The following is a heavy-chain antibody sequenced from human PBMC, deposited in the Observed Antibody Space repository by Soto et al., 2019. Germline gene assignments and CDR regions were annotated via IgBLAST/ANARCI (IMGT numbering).Heavy chain of an antibody. D-gene: IGHD3-10*01. J-gene: IGHJ6*02. CDR2: INSDGSST. CDR3: ARDGWGSYYYYGMDV. CDR1: GFTFSSYW. Sequence: GGSLRLSCAASGFTFSSYWMHWVRQAPGKGLVWVSRINSDGSSTSYADSVKGRFTISRDNAKNTLYLQMNSLRAEDTAVYYCARDGWGSYYYYGMDVWGQGTTVTVSS. V-gene: IGHV3-74*01.